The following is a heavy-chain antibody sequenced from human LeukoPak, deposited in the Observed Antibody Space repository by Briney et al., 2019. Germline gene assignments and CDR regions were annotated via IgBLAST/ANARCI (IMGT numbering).Heavy chain of an antibody. D-gene: IGHD3-22*01. V-gene: IGHV1-69*04. CDR2: IIPILGIA. J-gene: IGHJ5*02. CDR3: ARDLEDYYDSSGYAWFDP. CDR1: GGTFSSYA. Sequence: GASVTVSCKASGGTFSSYAISWVRQAPGQGLEWMGRIIPILGIANYAQKFQGRVTITADKSTSTAYMELSSLRSEDTAVYYCARDLEDYYDSSGYAWFDPWGQGTLVTVSS.